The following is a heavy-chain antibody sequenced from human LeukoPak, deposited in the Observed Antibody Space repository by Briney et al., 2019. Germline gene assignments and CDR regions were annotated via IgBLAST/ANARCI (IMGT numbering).Heavy chain of an antibody. CDR2: ISGSGNST. V-gene: IGHV3-23*01. CDR3: AKVTWGSGLNDY. Sequence: GGSLRLSCAASGFTFSSYAMNWVRQAPGKGLEWVSVISGSGNSTYYADSVKGRFTISRDNANSTLYLQMDSLTAKDTAVYYCAKVTWGSGLNDYWGQGTLVTVPS. CDR1: GFTFSSYA. J-gene: IGHJ4*02. D-gene: IGHD6-19*01.